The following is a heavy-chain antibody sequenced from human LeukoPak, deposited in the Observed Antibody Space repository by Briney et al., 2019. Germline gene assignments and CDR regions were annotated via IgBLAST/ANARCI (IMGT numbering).Heavy chain of an antibody. CDR1: GYTFTSYG. J-gene: IGHJ4*02. V-gene: IGHV1-18*01. D-gene: IGHD1-14*01. CDR2: ISAYNGNT. CDR3: ARLLSVGTPTFDY. Sequence: ASVKVSCKASGYTFTSYGINWVRQAPGQGLEWMGWISAYNGNTNYAQKLQGRVTMTTDTSTSTAYMELRSRRSDETAVYYCARLLSVGTPTFDYWGQGTLVTVSS.